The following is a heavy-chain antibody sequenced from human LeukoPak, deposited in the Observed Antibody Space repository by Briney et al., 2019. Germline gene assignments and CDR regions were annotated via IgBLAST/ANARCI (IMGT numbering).Heavy chain of an antibody. CDR1: GGSISSSSYY. D-gene: IGHD2-15*01. Sequence: PSETLSLTCTVSGGSISSSSYYWGWIRQPPGKGLEWIGSIYYSGSTYYNPSLKSRVTISVDTSKNQFSLKLTSVTAADTAVYYCARRGGYCSGGTCELDYWGQGTLVTVSS. V-gene: IGHV4-39*07. J-gene: IGHJ4*02. CDR2: IYYSGST. CDR3: ARRGGYCSGGTCELDY.